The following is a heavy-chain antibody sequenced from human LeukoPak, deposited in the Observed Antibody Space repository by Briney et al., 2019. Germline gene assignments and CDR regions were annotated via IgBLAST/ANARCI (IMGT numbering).Heavy chain of an antibody. V-gene: IGHV4-61*02. D-gene: IGHD4-23*01. CDR1: GGSISSGSYY. CDR2: IYTSGST. CDR3: TRDSGTTGVVKFDP. J-gene: IGHJ5*02. Sequence: SETLSLTCTVSGGSISSGSYYWSWIRQPAGKGLEWIGRIYTSGSTNYNPSLRSRVAISMDTSKNQFSLRLTSVTAADTAVYYCTRDSGTTGVVKFDPWGQGILVTVSS.